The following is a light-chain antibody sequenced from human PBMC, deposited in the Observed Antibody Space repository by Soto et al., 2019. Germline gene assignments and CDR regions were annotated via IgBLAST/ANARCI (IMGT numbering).Light chain of an antibody. CDR3: QQYRLFSPTT. CDR1: QSVDSW. V-gene: IGKV1-5*03. J-gene: IGKJ2*01. CDR2: KAS. Sequence: DFQMTQSPSTLSASVGDRVTITCRASQSVDSWLAWYQQKPGKAPKVLIYKASTLESGVPSRFSGSGSGTEFTPTITNVQPEDVATYHCQQYRLFSPTTFGQGTRVEIK.